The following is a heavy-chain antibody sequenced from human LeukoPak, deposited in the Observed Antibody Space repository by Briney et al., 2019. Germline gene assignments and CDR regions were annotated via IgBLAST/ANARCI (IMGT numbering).Heavy chain of an antibody. CDR2: IIPIFGTA. CDR1: GGTFSSYA. J-gene: IGHJ5*02. V-gene: IGHV1-69*01. Sequence: ASVKVSCKASGGTFSSYAISWVRQAPGQGLEWMGGIIPIFGTANYAQKFQGRVTITADESTSTAYMELRSLRSDDTAVYYCASSSNPYDFWSGYNNWFDPWGQGTLVTVSS. D-gene: IGHD3-3*01. CDR3: ASSSNPYDFWSGYNNWFDP.